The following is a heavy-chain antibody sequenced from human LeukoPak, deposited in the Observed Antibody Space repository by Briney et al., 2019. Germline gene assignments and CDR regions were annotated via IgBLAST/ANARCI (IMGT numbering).Heavy chain of an antibody. J-gene: IGHJ4*02. CDR3: ARDGGNWNDVLGVGYFDY. D-gene: IGHD1-1*01. V-gene: IGHV3-30-3*01. Sequence: PGGSLRLSCAASGFTFSSYAMHWVRQAPGKGLEWVAVISYDGSNKYYADSVKGRFTISRDNSKNTLYLQMNSLRAEDTAVYYCARDGGNWNDVLGVGYFDYWGQGTLVTVSS. CDR2: ISYDGSNK. CDR1: GFTFSSYA.